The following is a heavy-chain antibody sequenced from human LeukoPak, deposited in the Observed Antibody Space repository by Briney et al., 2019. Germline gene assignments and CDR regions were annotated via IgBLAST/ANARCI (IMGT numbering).Heavy chain of an antibody. J-gene: IGHJ4*02. CDR2: INPSGGST. CDR3: ARVRYGDYGAQYWFDY. Sequence: ASVKVSCKASGYTFTGYYMHWVRQAPGQGLEWMGIINPSGGSTSYAQKFQGRVTMTRDTSTSTVYMELSSLRSEDTAVYYCARVRYGDYGAQYWFDYWGQGTLVTVSS. D-gene: IGHD4-17*01. V-gene: IGHV1-46*01. CDR1: GYTFTGYY.